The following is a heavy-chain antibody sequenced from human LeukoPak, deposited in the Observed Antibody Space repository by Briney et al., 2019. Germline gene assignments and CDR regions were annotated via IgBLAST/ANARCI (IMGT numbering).Heavy chain of an antibody. Sequence: GGSLRLSCAASGFTFSRYWMHWVRHAQGKGLVWVSCIKSDGSSTSIADSAKGRFTISRDNAKNTVYLQMNSLRAEDTAVYYCVRDNRSYNFDYWGQGTLVTVSS. J-gene: IGHJ4*02. CDR3: VRDNRSYNFDY. CDR2: IKSDGSST. V-gene: IGHV3-74*01. CDR1: GFTFSRYW. D-gene: IGHD1-26*01.